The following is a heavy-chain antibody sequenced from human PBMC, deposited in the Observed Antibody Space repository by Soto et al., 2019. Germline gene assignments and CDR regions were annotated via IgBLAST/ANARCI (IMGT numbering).Heavy chain of an antibody. CDR2: IYYSGST. J-gene: IGHJ4*02. Sequence: PSETLSLTCTASGGSVSSGSYYWSWIRQPPGKGLEWIGYIYYSGSTNYNPSLKSRVTISVDTSKNQFSLKLSSVTAADTAVYYCASTKDHYDSIGYSDYWGKETLVTVDS. V-gene: IGHV4-61*01. CDR1: GGSVSSGSYY. CDR3: ASTKDHYDSIGYSDY. D-gene: IGHD3-22*01.